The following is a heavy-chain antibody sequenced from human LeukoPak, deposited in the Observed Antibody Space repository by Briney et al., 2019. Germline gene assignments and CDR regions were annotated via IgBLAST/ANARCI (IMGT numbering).Heavy chain of an antibody. J-gene: IGHJ3*02. V-gene: IGHV1-2*02. D-gene: IGHD3-3*01. CDR1: GYTFTGYY. Sequence: GASVKVSCKASGYTFTGYYMHWVRQAPGQGLEWMGWINPNSGGTNYAQKFQGRVTMTTDTSTSTAYMELRSLRSDDTAVYYCARRNRKRFLEWVDAFDIWGQGTMVTVSS. CDR2: INPNSGGT. CDR3: ARRNRKRFLEWVDAFDI.